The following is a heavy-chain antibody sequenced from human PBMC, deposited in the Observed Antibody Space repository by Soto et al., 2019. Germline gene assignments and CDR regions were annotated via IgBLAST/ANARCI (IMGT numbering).Heavy chain of an antibody. D-gene: IGHD3-22*01. Sequence: MVSCKASGGTFSSYAISWVRQAPGQGLEWMGGIIPIFGTANYAQKFQGRVTITADESTSTAYMELSSLRSEDTAVYYCARGTHSRDGYHYYFDYWGQGTLVTVSS. CDR2: IIPIFGTA. V-gene: IGHV1-69*01. J-gene: IGHJ4*02. CDR1: GGTFSSYA. CDR3: ARGTHSRDGYHYYFDY.